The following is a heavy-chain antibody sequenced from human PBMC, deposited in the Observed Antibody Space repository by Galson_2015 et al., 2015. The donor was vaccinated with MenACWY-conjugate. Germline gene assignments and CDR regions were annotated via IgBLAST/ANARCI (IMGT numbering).Heavy chain of an antibody. V-gene: IGHV1-2*04. D-gene: IGHD5-18*01. CDR1: GYTFTSYY. Sequence: SVKVSCKASGYTFTSYYMHWVRQAPGQGLEWMGWINPNSGGTNYAQKFQGWVTMTRDTSISTAYMELSRLRSDDTAVYYCARSGYSYGSPYYYYYGMDVWGQGTTVTVSS. CDR3: ARSGYSYGSPYYYYYGMDV. J-gene: IGHJ6*02. CDR2: INPNSGGT.